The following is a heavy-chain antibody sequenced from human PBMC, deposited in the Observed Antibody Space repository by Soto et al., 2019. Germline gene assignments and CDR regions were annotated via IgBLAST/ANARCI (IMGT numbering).Heavy chain of an antibody. J-gene: IGHJ5*02. Sequence: ASVKVSCKASGYTFTSYAMHWVLQAPGQRLEWMGWINAGNGNTKYSQKFQGRVTITRDTSASTAYMELSSLRSEDTAVYYCARAEPNRYNWFDPWGQGTLVTVSS. CDR3: ARAEPNRYNWFDP. CDR2: INAGNGNT. CDR1: GYTFTSYA. V-gene: IGHV1-3*01.